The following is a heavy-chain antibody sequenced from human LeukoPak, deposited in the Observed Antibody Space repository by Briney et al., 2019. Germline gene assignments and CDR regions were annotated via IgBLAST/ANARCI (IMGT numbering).Heavy chain of an antibody. CDR2: ISYDGSNK. D-gene: IGHD3-10*01. Sequence: GRSLRLSGAASGFTFSSYGMHWVRQAPGKGLEWVAVISYDGSNKYYADSVKGRFTISRDNSKNTLYLQMNSLRAEDTAVYYCAKDRGGTLDIWGQGTMVTVSS. CDR3: AKDRGGTLDI. J-gene: IGHJ3*02. CDR1: GFTFSSYG. V-gene: IGHV3-30*18.